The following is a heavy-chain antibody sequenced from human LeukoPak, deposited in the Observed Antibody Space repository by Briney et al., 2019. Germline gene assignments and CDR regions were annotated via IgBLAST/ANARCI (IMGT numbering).Heavy chain of an antibody. D-gene: IGHD3-22*01. V-gene: IGHV3-33*01. Sequence: GRSLRLSCAASGFTFSSYGMHWVRQAPGKGLEWVAVIWYDGSNKYYADSVKGRFTISRDNSKNTLYLQMNSLRAEDTAVYYCARGNYYDSSGYFDYWGQGTLATVSS. J-gene: IGHJ4*02. CDR1: GFTFSSYG. CDR3: ARGNYYDSSGYFDY. CDR2: IWYDGSNK.